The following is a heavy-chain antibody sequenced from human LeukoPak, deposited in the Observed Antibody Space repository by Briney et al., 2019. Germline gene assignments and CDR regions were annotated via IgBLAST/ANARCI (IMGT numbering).Heavy chain of an antibody. J-gene: IGHJ4*02. Sequence: GGSLRLSCAASGFTFSTYWMSWVRQAPGKGLEWVSAISGSGGSTYYADSVKGRFTISRDNSKNTLYLQMNSPRSEDTAVYFCARDGSVLRFLEWLFFLDYWGQGTLVTVSS. CDR3: ARDGSVLRFLEWLFFLDY. CDR2: ISGSGGST. V-gene: IGHV3-23*01. D-gene: IGHD3-3*01. CDR1: GFTFSTYW.